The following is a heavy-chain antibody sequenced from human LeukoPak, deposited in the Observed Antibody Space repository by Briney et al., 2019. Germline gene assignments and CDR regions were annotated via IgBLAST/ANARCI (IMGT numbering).Heavy chain of an antibody. CDR2: ISSSSSYI. CDR3: ARVQATRDAFDI. CDR1: GFTFSSYS. V-gene: IGHV3-21*01. J-gene: IGHJ3*02. Sequence: GGSLRLSCAASGFTFSSYSMNWVRQAPGKGLEWVSSISSSSSYIYYADSVKGRFTISRDNAKNSLYLQMNSLRAEDTAVYYCARVQATRDAFDIWGQGTMVTVSS.